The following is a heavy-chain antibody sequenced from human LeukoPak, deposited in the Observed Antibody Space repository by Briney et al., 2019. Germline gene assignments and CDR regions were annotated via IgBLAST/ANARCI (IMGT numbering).Heavy chain of an antibody. CDR2: IYWDDAK. J-gene: IGHJ4*02. Sequence: SGPTLVQPTQTLTLTCTFSGFSLSTSGVGVGWIRQPPGKALECLALIYWDDAKRYIPSLTSRLTITKDTSKNQVVLTMTDMDPVDTATYYCTHISTTVTTQWGQGTQVIVSS. D-gene: IGHD4-17*01. V-gene: IGHV2-5*02. CDR3: THISTTVTTQ. CDR1: GFSLSTSGVG.